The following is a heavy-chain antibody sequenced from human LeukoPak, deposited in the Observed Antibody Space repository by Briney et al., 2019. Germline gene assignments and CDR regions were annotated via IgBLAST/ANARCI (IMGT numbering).Heavy chain of an antibody. CDR3: ARHESCSNGVCYQINS. V-gene: IGHV5-51*01. Sequence: GESVKISCKGSGYSFASYWIGWVRQMPGKGLEWMGIIYPGDSDTRYSPSFQGQVTISADKSISTAYLQWSSLKASDTAMYYCARHESCSNGVCYQINSWGQGTLVTVYS. J-gene: IGHJ4*02. CDR2: IYPGDSDT. CDR1: GYSFASYW. D-gene: IGHD2-8*01.